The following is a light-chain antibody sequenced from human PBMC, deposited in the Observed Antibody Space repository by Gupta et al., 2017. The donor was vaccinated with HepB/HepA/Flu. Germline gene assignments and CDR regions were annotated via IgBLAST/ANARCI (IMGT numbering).Light chain of an antibody. CDR2: DVT. V-gene: IGLV2-14*03. J-gene: IGLJ2*01. CDR1: SSDVAGYNY. Sequence: QSALTQHASVSGSPGQSITISCTGTSSDVAGYNYVSWYQQHPGKAPKPLIYDVTNRPSGVSNRFSGAKSGNTASLTISGLQAEDEGDYYCSSYSSISTVIFGGGTELTVL. CDR3: SSYSSISTVI.